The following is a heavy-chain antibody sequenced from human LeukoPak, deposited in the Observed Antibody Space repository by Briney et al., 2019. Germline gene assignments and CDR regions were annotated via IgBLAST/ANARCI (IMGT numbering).Heavy chain of an antibody. CDR3: AKDLAQYSSGSFDY. CDR1: GFTFSSYA. D-gene: IGHD6-19*01. Sequence: LPGGSLRLSCAASGFTFSSYAMSWVRQAPGKGLEWASAISGSGGSTYYADSVKGRFTISRDNSKNTLYLQMNSLRAEDTAVYYCAKDLAQYSSGSFDYWGQGTLVTVSS. V-gene: IGHV3-23*01. J-gene: IGHJ4*02. CDR2: ISGSGGST.